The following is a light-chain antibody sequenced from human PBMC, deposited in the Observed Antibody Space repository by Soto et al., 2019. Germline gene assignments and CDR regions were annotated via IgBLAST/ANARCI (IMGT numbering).Light chain of an antibody. J-gene: IGLJ1*01. V-gene: IGLV2-8*01. CDR2: EVS. CDR3: SSYAGSNIHYV. Sequence: QSALTQPASTSGSPGQSVTISCTGTSSDVGGYNYVSWYQQHPGKSPQLVIYEVSKRPSGVPDRFSGSKFGNTASLTVSGLQAEDEADYFCSSYAGSNIHYVFGTGTKLTVL. CDR1: SSDVGGYNY.